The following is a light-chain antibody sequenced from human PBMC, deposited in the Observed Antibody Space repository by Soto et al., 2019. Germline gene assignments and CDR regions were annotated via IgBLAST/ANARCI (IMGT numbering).Light chain of an antibody. Sequence: EIVLTQSPGTLSLSPGERATLSCMASQSVSSSYLAWYQQKPGQAPRLLIYGASSRATGIPDRFSGSGSGTDFTLTFSRLEPEDFAVYYCQQYGSSPWTFGQGTKVEIK. CDR3: QQYGSSPWT. J-gene: IGKJ1*01. V-gene: IGKV3-20*01. CDR2: GAS. CDR1: QSVSSSY.